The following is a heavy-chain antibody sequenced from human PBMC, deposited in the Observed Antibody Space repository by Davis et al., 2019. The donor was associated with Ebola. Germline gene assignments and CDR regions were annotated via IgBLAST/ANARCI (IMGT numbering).Heavy chain of an antibody. Sequence: AASVKVSCKASDYTFTSYCISWVRQAPGQGLEWMGWISAYNGNTNYAQKLQGRVTMTTDTSTSTAYMELRSLRSDDTAVYYCARDLAIAVAGDAFDIWGQGTMVTVSS. CDR1: DYTFTSYC. CDR3: ARDLAIAVAGDAFDI. J-gene: IGHJ3*02. CDR2: ISAYNGNT. V-gene: IGHV1-18*01. D-gene: IGHD6-19*01.